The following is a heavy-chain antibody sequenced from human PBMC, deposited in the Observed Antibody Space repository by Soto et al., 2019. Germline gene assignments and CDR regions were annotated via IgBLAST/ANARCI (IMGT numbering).Heavy chain of an antibody. Sequence: LTCAVYGGSFSGYYWSWIRQPPGKGLEWIGEINHSGSTNYNPSLKSRVTISVDTSKNQFSLKLSSVAAADTAVYYCARAYYDFWSGYPTTYFDYWGQGTLVTVSS. D-gene: IGHD3-3*01. CDR1: GGSFSGYY. CDR2: INHSGST. V-gene: IGHV4-34*01. CDR3: ARAYYDFWSGYPTTYFDY. J-gene: IGHJ4*02.